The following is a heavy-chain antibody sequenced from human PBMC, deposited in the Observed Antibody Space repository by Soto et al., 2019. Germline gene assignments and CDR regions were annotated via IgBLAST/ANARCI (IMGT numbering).Heavy chain of an antibody. Sequence: QVHLVESGGGVVQPGRSLRLSCAASGFTFNSFAMHWVRQAPGKGLQWVALISYDASSKYYADSVKGRVTISRDNSKNTLHLQMNSLRPEHTAVYYCARDGPDETWQRRYFFDFWGLGTLVTVSS. CDR3: ARDGPDETWQRRYFFDF. D-gene: IGHD5-12*01. CDR2: ISYDASSK. V-gene: IGHV3-30*04. J-gene: IGHJ4*02. CDR1: GFTFNSFA.